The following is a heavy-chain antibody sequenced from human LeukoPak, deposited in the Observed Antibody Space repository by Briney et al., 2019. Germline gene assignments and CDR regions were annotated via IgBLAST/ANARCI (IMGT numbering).Heavy chain of an antibody. CDR1: GYTFTGYY. CDR3: ARDRGAAASYYYMDV. CDR2: INPNSGGT. V-gene: IGHV1-2*02. Sequence: ASVKVSCKASGYTFTGYYMHWVRQARGQGLEWMGWINPNSGGTNYAQKFQGRVTMTRDTSISTAYMELSRLRSDDTAVYYCARDRGAAASYYYMDVWGKGTTVTVSS. J-gene: IGHJ6*03.